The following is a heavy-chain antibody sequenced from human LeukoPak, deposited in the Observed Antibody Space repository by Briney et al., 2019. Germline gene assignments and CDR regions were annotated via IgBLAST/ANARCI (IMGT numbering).Heavy chain of an antibody. CDR3: ARDPRSRGGYEGYFFDY. CDR1: GYTFTGHY. Sequence: ASVKGPCKASGYTFTGHYMRWVRQAPGQGLEWIGWINPNSGGTNYAQKFQGRVTMTRDTSISTAYMELSSLISDDTAVYYCARDPRSRGGYEGYFFDYWGQGTLVAVSS. J-gene: IGHJ4*02. V-gene: IGHV1-2*02. D-gene: IGHD5-12*01. CDR2: INPNSGGT.